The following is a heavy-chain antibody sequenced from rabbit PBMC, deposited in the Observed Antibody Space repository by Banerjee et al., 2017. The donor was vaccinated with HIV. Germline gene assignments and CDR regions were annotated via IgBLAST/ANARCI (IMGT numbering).Heavy chain of an antibody. CDR3: ARDLAGAIGWNFNL. D-gene: IGHD4-1*01. V-gene: IGHV1S45*01. CDR2: IYAGDNGSP. CDR1: GFSFSNKYV. J-gene: IGHJ4*01. Sequence: QEQLEESGGDLVKPEGSLTLTCTASGFSFSNKYVMCWVRQAPGKGLEWIACIYAGDNGSPYYASWAKGRFTGSKTSSTTVTLQMTSLTAADTATYFCARDLAGAIGWNFNLWGQGTLVTVS.